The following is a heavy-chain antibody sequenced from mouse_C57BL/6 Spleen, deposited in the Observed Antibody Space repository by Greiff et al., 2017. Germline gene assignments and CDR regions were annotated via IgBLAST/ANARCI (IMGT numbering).Heavy chain of an antibody. Sequence: EVQLVESGPGLVKPSQSLSFTCSVTGYSITSGYYWNWIRQFPGNKLEWMGYISYDGSNNYNPSLKNRISITRDTSKNQFFLKLNSVTTEDTATYYCARGGAMDYWGQGTSVTVSS. V-gene: IGHV3-6*01. J-gene: IGHJ4*01. CDR3: ARGGAMDY. CDR1: GYSITSGYY. CDR2: ISYDGSN.